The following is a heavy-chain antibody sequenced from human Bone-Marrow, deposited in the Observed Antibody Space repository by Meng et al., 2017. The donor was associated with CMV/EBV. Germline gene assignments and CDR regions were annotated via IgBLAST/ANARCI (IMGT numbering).Heavy chain of an antibody. CDR1: GFTFSSYD. D-gene: IGHD2-2*02. CDR2: ISGSGGST. V-gene: IGHV3-23*01. CDR3: AKLLALGCSSTSCYTGDY. J-gene: IGHJ4*02. Sequence: GGSLRLSCAACGFTFSSYDMHWVRQATGKGLEWVSAISGSGGSTYYADSVKGRFTISRDNSKNTLYLQMNSLRAEDTAVYYCAKLLALGCSSTSCYTGDYWGQGTLVTVSS.